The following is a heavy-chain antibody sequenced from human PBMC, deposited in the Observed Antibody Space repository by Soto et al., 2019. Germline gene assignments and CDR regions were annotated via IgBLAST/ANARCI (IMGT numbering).Heavy chain of an antibody. J-gene: IGHJ4*02. V-gene: IGHV3-13*05. CDR2: ISTSGVP. Sequence: EVQLVESGGGLVQPGGSLRLSCAASGFDFLSYDMHWVRQAPGKGLEWVSAISTSGVPFYAASVGGRFNISRDNGKYSLYLQVDNLRVEDTAVDFCGRERDPNSGPWQECDHWGQGTLVTVSS. CDR1: GFDFLSYD. CDR3: GRERDPNSGPWQECDH. D-gene: IGHD1-26*01.